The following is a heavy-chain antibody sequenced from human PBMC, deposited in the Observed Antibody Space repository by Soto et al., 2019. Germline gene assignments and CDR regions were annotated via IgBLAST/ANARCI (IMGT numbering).Heavy chain of an antibody. CDR1: GIPLGDDY. V-gene: IGHV3-11*04. CDR2: ISPSGRTI. Sequence: GGSLRLSCAGSGIPLGDDYMTWIRQAPGKGLEWVSYISPSGRTIYYADSVKGRFTISRDNAKNSLFLQMNSLRAEDTAVYYCARGPWVGATPLDYWGQGTLVTVSS. J-gene: IGHJ4*02. CDR3: ARGPWVGATPLDY. D-gene: IGHD1-26*01.